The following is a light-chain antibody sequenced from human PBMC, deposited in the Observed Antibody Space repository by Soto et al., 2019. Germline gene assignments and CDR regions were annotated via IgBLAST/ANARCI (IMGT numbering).Light chain of an antibody. CDR3: QQSYDTPPT. CDR2: DAS. V-gene: IGKV1-39*01. CDR1: QSIRSY. J-gene: IGKJ2*01. Sequence: DIQMTQSPSSLSASVGDRVTITCRASQSIRSYLNWYQQKPGKAPNPLIYDASSLQSGVPSRFSGSGSGTDFTLTISSLQPEDFATYYCQQSYDTPPTFGQGTKLEIK.